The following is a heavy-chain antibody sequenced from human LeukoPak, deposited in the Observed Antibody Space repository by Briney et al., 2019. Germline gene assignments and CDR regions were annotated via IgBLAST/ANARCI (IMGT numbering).Heavy chain of an antibody. CDR1: GGSISRYY. V-gene: IGHV4-59*08. J-gene: IGHJ4*02. D-gene: IGHD5-12*01. CDR3: ARHKRGYSGYEPFDY. Sequence: SETLSLTCTVSGGSISRYYWSWIRQPPGKGLEWIGYIYYSGSANYNPSLKSRVTISVDTSKNQFSLKLSSVTAADTAVYYCARHKRGYSGYEPFDYWGQGTLVTVSS. CDR2: IYYSGSA.